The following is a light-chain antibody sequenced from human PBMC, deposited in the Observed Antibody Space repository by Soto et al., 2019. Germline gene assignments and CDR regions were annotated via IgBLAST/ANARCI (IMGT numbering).Light chain of an antibody. CDR2: DVS. V-gene: IGLV2-14*03. CDR3: TSYTTNKTPL. J-gene: IGLJ3*02. Sequence: QSALTQPASVSGSPGQSITISCTGTSSDVGGYNYVSWYQQHPGKAPKLMIYDVSSRPSGVSNRFSGSKSGNTASLTISGLLSEDDDDYYCTSYTTNKTPLFGGGTKLTVL. CDR1: SSDVGGYNY.